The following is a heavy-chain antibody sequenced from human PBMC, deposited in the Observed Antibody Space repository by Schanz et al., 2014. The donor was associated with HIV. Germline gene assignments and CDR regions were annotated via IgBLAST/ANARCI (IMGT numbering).Heavy chain of an antibody. CDR2: ITGSGGNT. CDR1: GFTFSSYA. Sequence: EVQVWASGGGLVQPGGSLRLSCTASGFTFSSYAMSWVRQAPGKGLGWVSLITGSGGNTYYAGSLKGRFTISRDNSKNTVYLQMHSLRAEDTATYYCARGRGTYNSGYYDPPDFWGQGTLVTVSS. D-gene: IGHD3-22*01. CDR3: ARGRGTYNSGYYDPPDF. V-gene: IGHV3-23*01. J-gene: IGHJ4*02.